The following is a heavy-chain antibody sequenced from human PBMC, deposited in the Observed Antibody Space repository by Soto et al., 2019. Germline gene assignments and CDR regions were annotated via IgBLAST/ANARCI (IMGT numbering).Heavy chain of an antibody. D-gene: IGHD6-25*01. CDR1: GGAISSGGYS. V-gene: IGHV4-30-2*01. CDR3: AAAGAPPTYY. Sequence: QLQLQESGSGLVKPSQTLSLTCAVSGGAISSGGYSWSWIRQPPGKGLEWIGSIYHSGSTYYNPCFKMGVTKPVCRYKTQFSIKVRSMSAADTAAYYSAAAGAPPTYYWGQGTLVTVSS. J-gene: IGHJ4*02. CDR2: IYHSGST.